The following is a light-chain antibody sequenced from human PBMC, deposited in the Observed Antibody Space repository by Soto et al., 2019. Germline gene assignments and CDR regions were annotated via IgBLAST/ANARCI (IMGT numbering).Light chain of an antibody. J-gene: IGKJ4*01. V-gene: IGKV1-5*01. CDR2: DAS. CDR1: QSISSW. CDR3: QQYNSYSLT. Sequence: DIQMTQSPSTLSASVGDRVTITCRASQSISSWLAWYQQKPGKAPKLPIYDASSLGSGVPSRFSGSGSGTEFTLIFSSLQPDVFATYYCQQYNSYSLTFGGGTKVDIK.